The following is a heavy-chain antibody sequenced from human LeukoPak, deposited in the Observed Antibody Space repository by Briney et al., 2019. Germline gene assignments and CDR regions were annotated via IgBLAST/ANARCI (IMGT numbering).Heavy chain of an antibody. J-gene: IGHJ5*02. D-gene: IGHD1-14*01. V-gene: IGHV1-18*01. CDR3: ARYRLTDSPINWFDP. CDR1: GYTFSDFG. CDR2: ISAHTGNT. Sequence: ASVKVSCKASGYTFSDFGITWVRQAPGKGLEWMGWISAHTGNTDYAQKLQDRVTMTTDTSTNTAYMELGSLRSGDTAVYYCARYRLTDSPINWFDPWGQGTLVTVSS.